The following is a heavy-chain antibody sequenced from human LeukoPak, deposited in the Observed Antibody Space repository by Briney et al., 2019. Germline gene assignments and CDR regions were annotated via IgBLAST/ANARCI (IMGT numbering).Heavy chain of an antibody. CDR2: IYYSGST. Sequence: PSQTLSLTCTVSGGSISSGDYYWSWIRQPPGKGLEWIGYIYYSGSTYYNPSLKSRVTISVDTSKNQFSLKLSSVTAADTAAYYCVRRASYNSRSGYYDYYYYMDASGEGTTVTVSS. V-gene: IGHV4-30-4*08. CDR3: VRRASYNSRSGYYDYYYYMDA. D-gene: IGHD3-3*01. CDR1: GGSISSGDYY. J-gene: IGHJ6*03.